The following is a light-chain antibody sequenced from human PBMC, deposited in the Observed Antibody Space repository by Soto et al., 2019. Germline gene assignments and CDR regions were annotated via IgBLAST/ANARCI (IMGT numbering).Light chain of an antibody. V-gene: IGKV3-20*01. CDR3: QHYGSLVLT. CDR2: GAS. CDR1: QSVSSTY. Sequence: EIVLTQSPGTLSLSPGERATLSCRASQSVSSTYLAWYQQKPDQAPRLLIYGASSRATGIPDRFSGSGSGTDFTLTISRLEPEDFAVYYCQHYGSLVLTFGGGTKVDIK. J-gene: IGKJ4*01.